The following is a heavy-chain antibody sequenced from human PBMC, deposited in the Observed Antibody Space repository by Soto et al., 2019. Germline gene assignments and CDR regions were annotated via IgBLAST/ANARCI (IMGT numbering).Heavy chain of an antibody. CDR3: AKDQIWFGELFSVDY. J-gene: IGHJ4*02. D-gene: IGHD3-10*01. CDR1: GLTISSHA. Sequence: PGRSLRLSYAASGLTISSHAMSRVRQAPGKGLEWVSAISGSGGSTYYADSVKGRFTISRDNSKNTLYLQMNSLRAEDTAVYYCAKDQIWFGELFSVDYWGQGTLVTVS. V-gene: IGHV3-23*01. CDR2: ISGSGGST.